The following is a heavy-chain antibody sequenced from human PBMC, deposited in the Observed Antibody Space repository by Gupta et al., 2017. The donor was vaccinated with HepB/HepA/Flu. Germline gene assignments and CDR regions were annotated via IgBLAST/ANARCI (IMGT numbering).Heavy chain of an antibody. V-gene: IGHV3-23*01. CDR3: AKGYSSASYNWLDP. Sequence: EVQRLESGGGLVQPGGSLRLARAASGFAFSAYAMSWARQAPGKGLEWVSAISGSGGRTYYADSVKGRFTISRDNSKNTLYLQMSDLRGEDAAIYYCAKGYSSASYNWLDPWGQGTLVTVSS. CDR1: GFAFSAYA. D-gene: IGHD6-19*01. CDR2: ISGSGGRT. J-gene: IGHJ5*02.